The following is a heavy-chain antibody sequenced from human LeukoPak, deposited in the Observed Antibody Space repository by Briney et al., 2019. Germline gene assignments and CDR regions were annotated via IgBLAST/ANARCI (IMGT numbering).Heavy chain of an antibody. V-gene: IGHV3-30*18. CDR2: ISYDGSNK. CDR3: AKSELLYSSGWRRGFDY. Sequence: GGSLRLSCAASGFTFSSYGMHWVRQAPGKGLEWVAVISYDGSNKYYADSVRGRFTISRDNSKNTLHLQMNSLRAEDTAVYYCAKSELLYSSGWRRGFDYWGQGTLVTVSS. D-gene: IGHD6-19*01. J-gene: IGHJ4*02. CDR1: GFTFSSYG.